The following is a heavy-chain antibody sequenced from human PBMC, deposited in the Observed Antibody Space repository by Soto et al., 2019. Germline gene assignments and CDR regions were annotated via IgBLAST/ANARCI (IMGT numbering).Heavy chain of an antibody. V-gene: IGHV1-24*01. CDR2: FDPEDGET. Sequence: ASVKVSCKVSGHTLTELSMHWVRQAPGKGLEWMGRFDPEDGETIYAQKFQGRVTMTEDTSTDTAYMELRSLRSEDTAVYYCALVQPAVANYHYYYAMDVWGHGTPVSVS. CDR3: ALVQPAVANYHYYYAMDV. D-gene: IGHD2-15*01. CDR1: GHTLTELS. J-gene: IGHJ6*02.